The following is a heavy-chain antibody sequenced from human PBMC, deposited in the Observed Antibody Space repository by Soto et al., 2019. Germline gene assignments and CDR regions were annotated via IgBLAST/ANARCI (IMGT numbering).Heavy chain of an antibody. CDR2: IKSKTDGGTT. CDR3: TTGEYSGRVFDY. CDR1: GFTFSNAW. D-gene: IGHD5-12*01. Sequence: GGSLRLSCAASGFTFSNAWMSWVRQAPGKGLEWVGRIKSKTDGGTTDDAAPVKGRFTISREDSKNTLYLQMNSLKTQDTAVYYCTTGEYSGRVFDYWGQGTLVTVSS. V-gene: IGHV3-15*01. J-gene: IGHJ4*02.